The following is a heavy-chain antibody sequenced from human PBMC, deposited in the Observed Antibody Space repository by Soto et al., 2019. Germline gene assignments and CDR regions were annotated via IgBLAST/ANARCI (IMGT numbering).Heavy chain of an antibody. CDR2: ISAYNGNT. CDR3: ARNTRGIEANYYYGMDV. CDR1: GYTFTSYG. D-gene: IGHD3-16*01. Sequence: ASVKVSCKASGYTFTSYGISWVRQAPGQGLEWMGWISAYNGNTNYAQKLQGRVTMNTDTSTSTAYMELRSLRSDDTAVYYCARNTRGIEANYYYGMDVWGQGTTVTVSS. J-gene: IGHJ6*02. V-gene: IGHV1-18*01.